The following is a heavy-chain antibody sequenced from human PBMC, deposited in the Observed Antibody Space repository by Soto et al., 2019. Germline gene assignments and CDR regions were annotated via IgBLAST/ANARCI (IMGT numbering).Heavy chain of an antibody. D-gene: IGHD3-10*01. V-gene: IGHV1-69*06. CDR2: IIPIFGTA. J-gene: IGHJ6*02. CDR3: ARGGINFYGRNYYYGMDV. Sequence: QVQLVQSGAEVKKPGSSVKVSCKASGGTFSSYAISWVRQAPGQGLVWMGGIIPIFGTANNAQKFQGRATITADKSTRTAYMELSSVRSEDTAVYYCARGGINFYGRNYYYGMDVWGQGTTVTVSS. CDR1: GGTFSSYA.